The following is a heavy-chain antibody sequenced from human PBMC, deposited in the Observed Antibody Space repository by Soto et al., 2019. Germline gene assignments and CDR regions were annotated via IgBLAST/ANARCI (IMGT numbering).Heavy chain of an antibody. J-gene: IGHJ5*02. Sequence: SETLSLTCTVSGGSISSYCWSWIRQPPGKGLEWIGYIYYSGSTNYNPSLKSRVTISVDTSKNQFSLKLSSVTAADTAVYYCARSTVDYCSSTSCYTNWFDPWGQGALVTVSS. CDR3: ARSTVDYCSSTSCYTNWFDP. V-gene: IGHV4-59*08. CDR2: IYYSGST. D-gene: IGHD2-2*02. CDR1: GGSISSYC.